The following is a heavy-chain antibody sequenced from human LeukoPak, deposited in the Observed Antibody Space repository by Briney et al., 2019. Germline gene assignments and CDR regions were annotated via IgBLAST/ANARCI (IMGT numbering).Heavy chain of an antibody. CDR3: ARVQYTYGRAAFDY. CDR1: GGSISSYY. CDR2: IYYSGNT. D-gene: IGHD5-18*01. Sequence: PSETLSLTCTVSGGSISSYYWSWIRQPPGKGPEWIGYIYYSGNTDFNPSLKSRVTMSVDTSKNRFPLNLTSVTAADTAVYYCARVQYTYGRAAFDYWGQGTLVTVSS. J-gene: IGHJ4*02. V-gene: IGHV4-59*01.